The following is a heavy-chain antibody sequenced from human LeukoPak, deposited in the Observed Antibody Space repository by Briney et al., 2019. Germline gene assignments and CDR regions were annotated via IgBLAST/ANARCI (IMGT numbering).Heavy chain of an antibody. CDR1: GGSISSSSYN. CDR3: ARVDMITFGGVIVIGAFDI. CDR2: FDNSGST. V-gene: IGHV4-39*07. Sequence: SETLSLTCTVSGGSISSSSYNWGWIRQPPVKGLEWIGSFDNSGSTYYNPSLKSRVTISVDTSKNQFSLKLSSVTAADTAVYYCARVDMITFGGVIVIGAFDIWGQGTMVTVSS. D-gene: IGHD3-16*02. J-gene: IGHJ3*02.